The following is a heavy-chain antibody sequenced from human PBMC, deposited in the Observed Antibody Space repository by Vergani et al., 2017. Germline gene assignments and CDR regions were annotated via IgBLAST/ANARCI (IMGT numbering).Heavy chain of an antibody. D-gene: IGHD3-9*01. CDR1: EYTFSNYY. V-gene: IGHV1-46*03. Sequence: QVQVVQSGAEVEKSGASVKVSCKTSEYTFSNYYMHWVRQAPGQGLEWMGIINPSGGHTNYAQKFQGRVTMTRDTSTSTVYMELSSLRSEDTAIYYCARGDYGILTGYRYWGQGTLVTVSA. CDR2: INPSGGHT. J-gene: IGHJ4*02. CDR3: ARGDYGILTGYRY.